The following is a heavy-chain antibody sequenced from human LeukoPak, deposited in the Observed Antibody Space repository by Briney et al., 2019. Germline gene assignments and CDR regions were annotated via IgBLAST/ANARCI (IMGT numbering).Heavy chain of an antibody. CDR2: IYPGDSDT. D-gene: IGHD2-2*02. CDR1: GYSFTSYW. J-gene: IGHJ6*03. V-gene: IGHV5-51*01. Sequence: GESLQISCQGSGYSFTSYWIGWVRQLPGKGLEWMGIIYPGDSDTRYSPSFQGQVTISADKSISTAYLQWSSLKASDTAMYYCARSVEYCSSTSCYNYYYYYYMDVWGKGTTVTVSS. CDR3: ARSVEYCSSTSCYNYYYYYYMDV.